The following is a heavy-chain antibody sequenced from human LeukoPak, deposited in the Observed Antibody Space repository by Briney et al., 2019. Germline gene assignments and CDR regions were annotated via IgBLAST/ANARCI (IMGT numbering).Heavy chain of an antibody. D-gene: IGHD5-12*01. CDR1: GFTFDDYA. J-gene: IGHJ4*02. CDR3: AKGRDGYNTVDH. Sequence: GRSLRLSCAASGFTFDDYAMHWVRQGPGKGLEWVSGISWNSGSIGYADSVRGRLTISRDSAKNSLYLQMNSLRAEDTALYYCAKGRDGYNTVDHWGQGTLVTVSS. CDR2: ISWNSGSI. V-gene: IGHV3-9*01.